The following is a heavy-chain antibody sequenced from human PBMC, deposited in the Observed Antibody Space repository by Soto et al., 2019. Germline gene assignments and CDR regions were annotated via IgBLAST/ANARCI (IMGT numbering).Heavy chain of an antibody. CDR1: VFSFTSYW. CDR3: ARGGKYSYGQIEC. CDR2: INGDGSST. Sequence: GGSLRLSCASSVFSFTSYWMHCVRQSPGKWLVWVSRINGDGSSTSYADSVKGRFTISRDNAKNTLFLQMNSLRAEDTAVYYCARGGKYSYGQIECWGQGTLVNVSS. V-gene: IGHV3-74*01. J-gene: IGHJ4*02. D-gene: IGHD5-18*01.